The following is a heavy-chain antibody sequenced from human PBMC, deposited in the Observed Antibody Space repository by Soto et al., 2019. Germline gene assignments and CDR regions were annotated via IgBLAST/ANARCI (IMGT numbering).Heavy chain of an antibody. CDR3: ARGCSSTSCYLSYGMDV. CDR2: TYYRSKWYN. CDR1: GDSVSSNSAA. D-gene: IGHD2-2*01. J-gene: IGHJ6*02. Sequence: SPTLSLTCALSGDSVSSNSAAWNWIRQSPSRGLEWLGRTYYRSKWYNDYAVSVKSRITINPDTSKNQFSLQLNSVTPEDTAVYYCARGCSSTSCYLSYGMDVWGQGTTVTVSS. V-gene: IGHV6-1*01.